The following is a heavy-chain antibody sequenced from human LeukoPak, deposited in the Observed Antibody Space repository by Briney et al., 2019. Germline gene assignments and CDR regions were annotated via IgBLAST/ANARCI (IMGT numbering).Heavy chain of an antibody. CDR1: GFTFSSYE. V-gene: IGHV3-48*03. D-gene: IGHD4/OR15-4a*01. CDR2: ISSSVSSGSSI. Sequence: GGSLRLPCAASGFTFSSYEMNWVRQAPGKGLEWISYISSSVSSGSSIYYADSVKGRFTISRDNAKNSLYLQMNSLRAEDTAVYYCARGPYGGYVDYWGQGTLVTVSS. J-gene: IGHJ4*02. CDR3: ARGPYGGYVDY.